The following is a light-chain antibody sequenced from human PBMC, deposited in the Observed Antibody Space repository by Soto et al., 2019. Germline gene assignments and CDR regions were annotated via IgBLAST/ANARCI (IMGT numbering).Light chain of an antibody. J-gene: IGKJ1*01. CDR2: AAS. CDR3: LQDYNYPRT. CDR1: QDISND. Sequence: AIQMTQSPSSLSASVGDRVNITCRASQDISNDLGSYLQKAGQAPKLLIYAASNLQTGVPSRFSGSGSGTDFTLTISSLQPEDFATYYCLQDYNYPRTFGQGTKVEI. V-gene: IGKV1-6*01.